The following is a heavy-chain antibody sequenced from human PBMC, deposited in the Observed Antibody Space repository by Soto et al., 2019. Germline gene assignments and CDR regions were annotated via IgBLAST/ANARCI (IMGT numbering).Heavy chain of an antibody. CDR1: GGTFSSYT. CDR2: IIPILGIA. Sequence: QVQLVQSGAEVKKPGSSVKVSCKASGGTFSSYTISWVRQAPGQGLEWMGRIIPILGIANYAQKFQGRVTITADKSTRTASMERSSLRSEDTAVYYCARTGIVVKSYYSYGMDVWGQGTTVTVSS. J-gene: IGHJ6*02. CDR3: ARTGIVVKSYYSYGMDV. D-gene: IGHD3-22*01. V-gene: IGHV1-69*02.